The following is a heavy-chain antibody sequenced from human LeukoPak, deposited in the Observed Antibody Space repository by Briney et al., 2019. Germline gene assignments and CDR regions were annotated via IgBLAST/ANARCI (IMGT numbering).Heavy chain of an antibody. V-gene: IGHV3-74*01. J-gene: IGHJ4*02. CDR3: ARGTTSGSFDY. CDR2: INSDGSGT. D-gene: IGHD1-26*01. CDR1: GFMFSRYW. Sequence: GGSLRLSCAASGFMFSRYWMHWVRQAPGKGLVLVSRINSDGSGTRYVDSVKGRFTISRDNAKNTLYLQMNNLRAEDTALYYCARGTTSGSFDYWGQGTLVTVSS.